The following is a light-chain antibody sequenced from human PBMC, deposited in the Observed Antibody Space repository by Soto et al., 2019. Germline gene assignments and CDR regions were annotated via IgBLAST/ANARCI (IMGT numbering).Light chain of an antibody. CDR1: QSVGSD. V-gene: IGKV3-15*01. CDR3: QQYNKWPLT. Sequence: EIVMTQFPVTLSVSPGEGATAPCRSSQSVGSDLAWYQQKPGQAPSLLINDTSTRATGIPARFSGSGSGTQFTLTISSLQSEDFAVYYCQQYNKWPLTFGGGTKWIS. CDR2: DTS. J-gene: IGKJ4*01.